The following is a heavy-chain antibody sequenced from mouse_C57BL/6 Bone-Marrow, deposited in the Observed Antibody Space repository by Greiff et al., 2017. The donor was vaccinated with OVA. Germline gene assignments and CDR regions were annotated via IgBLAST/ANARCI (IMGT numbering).Heavy chain of an antibody. CDR1: GFTFSSYA. CDR3: ARDRHPMDY. CDR2: ISDGGSYT. J-gene: IGHJ4*01. Sequence: DVHLVESGGGLVKPGGSLKLSCAASGFTFSSYAMSWVRQTPEKRLEWVATISDGGSYTYYPDNVKGRFTISRDNAKNNLYLQMSHLKSEDTAMYYCARDRHPMDYWGQGTSVTVSS. V-gene: IGHV5-4*01.